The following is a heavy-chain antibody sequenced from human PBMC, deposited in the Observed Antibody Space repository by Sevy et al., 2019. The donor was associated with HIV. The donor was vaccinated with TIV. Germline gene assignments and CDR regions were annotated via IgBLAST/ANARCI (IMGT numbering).Heavy chain of an antibody. V-gene: IGHV4-4*02. Sequence: TLSHTCTVSGGSISTTNGWGWVRQPPGKGLEWIGEIYHSGSTNYNPSLKRRVTISVDKSKNQFSLKLNSVTAADTAAYYCARGSPIAEAGTNLQHRGQGTLVTVSS. CDR2: IYHSGST. CDR1: GGSISTTNG. J-gene: IGHJ1*01. CDR3: ARGSPIAEAGTNLQH. D-gene: IGHD6-13*01.